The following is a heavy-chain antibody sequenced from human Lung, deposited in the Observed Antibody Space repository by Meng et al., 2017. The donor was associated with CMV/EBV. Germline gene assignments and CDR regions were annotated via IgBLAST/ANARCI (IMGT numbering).Heavy chain of an antibody. CDR1: GFTFSSYA. Sequence: SCAASGFTFSSYAMHWVRQAPGKGLEWVAVISYDGSNKYYADSVKGRFTISRDNSKNTLYLQMNSLRAEDTAVYYCARDRKDGDYASGAFDIWGQGKXVNVSS. CDR2: ISYDGSNK. J-gene: IGHJ3*02. D-gene: IGHD4-17*01. CDR3: ARDRKDGDYASGAFDI. V-gene: IGHV3-30*04.